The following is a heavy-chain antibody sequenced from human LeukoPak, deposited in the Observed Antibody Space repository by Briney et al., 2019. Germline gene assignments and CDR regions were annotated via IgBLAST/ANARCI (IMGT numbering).Heavy chain of an antibody. CDR2: INKDGSEK. CDR1: RFTFTSYW. V-gene: IGHV3-7*01. Sequence: GGSLRLSCAASRFTFTSYWMSWARQAPGKGLGWVAKINKDGSEKYYVDSVKGRFTISRDNAKNSLYLQMNSLRAEDTAVYYCARDRTGNNDFWSGYTTFFDYWGQGTLVTVSS. D-gene: IGHD3-3*01. CDR3: ARDRTGNNDFWSGYTTFFDY. J-gene: IGHJ4*02.